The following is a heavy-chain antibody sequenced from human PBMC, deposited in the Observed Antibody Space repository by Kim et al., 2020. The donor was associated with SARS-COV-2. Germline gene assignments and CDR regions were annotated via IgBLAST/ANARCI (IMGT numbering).Heavy chain of an antibody. J-gene: IGHJ4*02. CDR3: ARERYCSSTSCSDLDY. Sequence: GGSLRLSCAASGFTFSSYGMHWVRQAPGKGLEWVAVIWYDGSNKYYADSVKGRFTISRDNSKNTLYLQMNSLRAEDTAVYYCARERYCSSTSCSDLDYWGQGTLVTVSS. D-gene: IGHD2-2*01. CDR1: GFTFSSYG. CDR2: IWYDGSNK. V-gene: IGHV3-33*01.